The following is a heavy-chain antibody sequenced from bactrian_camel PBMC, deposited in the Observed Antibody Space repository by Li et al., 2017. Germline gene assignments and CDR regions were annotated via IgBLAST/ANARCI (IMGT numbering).Heavy chain of an antibody. D-gene: IGHD7*01. Sequence: HVQLVESGGGSVQSGGSLRLSCTASGYNSSSNWMAWFRQAPGKEREGVAAIYTFGGDTYYADSVKGRFTISQDNAKNTVYLQMNSLKPEDTAMYYCAAGLRYCGAWSERTAYRYWGQGTQVTVS. CDR2: IYTFGGDT. CDR1: GYNSSSNW. CDR3: AAGLRYCGAWSERTAYRY. J-gene: IGHJ4*01. V-gene: IGHV3S1*01.